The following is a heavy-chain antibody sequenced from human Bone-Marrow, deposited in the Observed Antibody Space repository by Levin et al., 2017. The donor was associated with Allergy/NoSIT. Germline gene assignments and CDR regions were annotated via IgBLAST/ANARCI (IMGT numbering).Heavy chain of an antibody. CDR1: GFTFSSYD. CDR3: ARARGSYYGSGSGMDV. D-gene: IGHD3-10*01. J-gene: IGHJ6*02. Sequence: GESLKISCAASGFTFSSYDMHWVRQATGKGLEWVSAIGTAGDTYYPGSVKGRFTISRENAKNSLYLQMNSLRAGDTAVYYCARARGSYYGSGSGMDVWGQGTTVTVSS. CDR2: IGTAGDT. V-gene: IGHV3-13*01.